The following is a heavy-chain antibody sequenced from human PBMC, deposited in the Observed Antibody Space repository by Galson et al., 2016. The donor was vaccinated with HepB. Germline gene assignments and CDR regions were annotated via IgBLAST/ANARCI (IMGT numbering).Heavy chain of an antibody. D-gene: IGHD3-9*01. Sequence: SLRLSCAASGFTFSSYGMHWVRQAPGKGLEWVAVISYDGSNKYYADSVKGRFTISRDNSKNTLYLKMNSLRAEDTAVYYCAKDHAFLGLYFYGMDVWGQGTTVTVSS. V-gene: IGHV3-30*18. CDR2: ISYDGSNK. CDR3: AKDHAFLGLYFYGMDV. CDR1: GFTFSSYG. J-gene: IGHJ6*02.